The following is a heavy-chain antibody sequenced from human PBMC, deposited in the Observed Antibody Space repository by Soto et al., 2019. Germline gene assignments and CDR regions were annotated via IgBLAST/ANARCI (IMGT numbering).Heavy chain of an antibody. CDR1: GFTFSSYG. CDR3: ARDRPLTRFTLSSKLGYYYYGMDV. D-gene: IGHD6-19*01. Sequence: PGGSLRLSCAASGFTFSSYGMHWVRQAPGKGLEWVAVIWYDGSNKYYADSVKGRFTISRDNSKNTLYLQMNSLRAEDTAVYYCARDRPLTRFTLSSKLGYYYYGMDVWGQGTTVTVSS. J-gene: IGHJ6*02. CDR2: IWYDGSNK. V-gene: IGHV3-33*01.